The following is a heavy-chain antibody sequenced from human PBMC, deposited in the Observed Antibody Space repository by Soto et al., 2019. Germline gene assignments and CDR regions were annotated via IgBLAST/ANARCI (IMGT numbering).Heavy chain of an antibody. CDR3: AASSGGVIGQRWFDP. D-gene: IGHD3-16*02. CDR2: IFYSGST. Sequence: SETLSLTCTVSGGSISSYFWTWIRQPPGKGLEWIGYIFYSGSTNYNPSLKSRVTISIDTSKNQFSLKLSSVTAADTAVYYCAASSGGVIGQRWFDPWGQGTLVTVSS. V-gene: IGHV4-59*01. J-gene: IGHJ5*02. CDR1: GGSISSYF.